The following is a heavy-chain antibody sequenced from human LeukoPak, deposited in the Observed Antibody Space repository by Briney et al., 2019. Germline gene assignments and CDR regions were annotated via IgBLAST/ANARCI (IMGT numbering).Heavy chain of an antibody. CDR3: ARDSRGIYCSSTSCYKDRNWFDP. CDR1: GYTFTSYG. CDR2: ISAYNGNT. J-gene: IGHJ5*02. D-gene: IGHD2-2*02. V-gene: IGHV1-18*01. Sequence: ASVKVSCKASGYTFTSYGISWVRQAPGQGLEWMGWISAYNGNTNYAQKLQGRVTITTDTSTSTAYMELRSLRSDNTAVYYCARDSRGIYCSSTSCYKDRNWFDPWGQGTLVTVSS.